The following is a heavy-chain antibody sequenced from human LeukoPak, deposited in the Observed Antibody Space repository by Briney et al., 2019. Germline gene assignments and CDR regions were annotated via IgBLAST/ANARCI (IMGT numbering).Heavy chain of an antibody. V-gene: IGHV4-59*13. CDR1: RGSISGYN. D-gene: IGHD6-13*01. CDR2: SYDAGNN. Sequence: SESLSLTCSVPRGSISGYNWNCIRQRLGEGRECAGYSYDAGNNNYNPSLKSRVTLSVDKSKNQFSLKLSSVTAADTAVYFCARGYSSSWNYLDYWGQGTLVTVSS. CDR3: ARGYSSSWNYLDY. J-gene: IGHJ4*02.